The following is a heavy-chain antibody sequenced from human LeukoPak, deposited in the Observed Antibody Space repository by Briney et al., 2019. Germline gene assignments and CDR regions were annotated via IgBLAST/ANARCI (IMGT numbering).Heavy chain of an antibody. CDR3: ARHTVGVNGMDV. J-gene: IGHJ6*02. Sequence: SETLSLTCTVSGGSMSTYYWSWIRQPPGEGLEWIGYIYYSGSTNYNPSLKSRVPISVDTSKNQFSLKLSSVTAADTAVYYCARHTVGVNGMDVWGQGTTVTVSS. V-gene: IGHV4-59*08. CDR2: IYYSGST. D-gene: IGHD3-16*01. CDR1: GGSMSTYY.